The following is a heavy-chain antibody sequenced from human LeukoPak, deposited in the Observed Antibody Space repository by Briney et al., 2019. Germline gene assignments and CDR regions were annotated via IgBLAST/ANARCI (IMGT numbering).Heavy chain of an antibody. CDR2: INTDESST. J-gene: IGHJ4*02. Sequence: PGGSLRLSCAASGFTFSSYWMHWVRQVPGKGLVWVSRINTDESSTTYADSVKGRFTISRDNAKNTLYLQMNSLRAEDTAVYYCARGTTGHNYGYLDYWGQGTLVTVSS. CDR3: ARGTTGHNYGYLDY. D-gene: IGHD5-24*01. CDR1: GFTFSSYW. V-gene: IGHV3-74*01.